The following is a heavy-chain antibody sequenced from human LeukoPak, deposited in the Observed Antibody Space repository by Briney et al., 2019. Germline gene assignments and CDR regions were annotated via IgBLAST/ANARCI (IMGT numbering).Heavy chain of an antibody. V-gene: IGHV1-8*01. J-gene: IGHJ4*02. CDR2: MNPNSGNT. CDR3: AGGVGCSYGRVDFDY. CDR1: GYTFTSYD. Sequence: ASVKVSCKASGYTFTSYDINWVRQATGQGLEWMGWMNPNSGNTGYAQKFQGRVTMTRNTSISTAYMELSSVRSEDTAVYYCAGGVGCSYGRVDFDYWGQGTLVTVSS. D-gene: IGHD5-18*01.